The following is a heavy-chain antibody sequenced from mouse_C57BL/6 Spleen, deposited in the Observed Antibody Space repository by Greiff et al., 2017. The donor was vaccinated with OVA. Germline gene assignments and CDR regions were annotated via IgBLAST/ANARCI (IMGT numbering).Heavy chain of an antibody. CDR3: ARNYGGYYAMDY. Sequence: DVMLVESGGGLVKPGGSLKLSCAASGFTFSDYGMHWVRQAPEKGLEWVAYISSGSSTIYYADTVKGRFTISRDNAKNTLFLQMTSLRSEDTAMYYCARNYGGYYAMDYWGQGTSVTVSS. J-gene: IGHJ4*01. V-gene: IGHV5-17*01. CDR1: GFTFSDYG. CDR2: ISSGSSTI. D-gene: IGHD1-1*01.